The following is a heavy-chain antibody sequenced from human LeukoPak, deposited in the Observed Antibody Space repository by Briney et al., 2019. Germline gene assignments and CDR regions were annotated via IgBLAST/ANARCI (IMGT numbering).Heavy chain of an antibody. CDR3: AHRPWPDYDSSGYYGEAFDI. V-gene: IGHV2-5*02. CDR1: GFSLSTSGVG. Sequence: SGPTLVKPTQTLTLTCTFSGFSLSTSGVGVGWIRQPPGKALEWLALIYWDDDKRYSPSLKSRLTITKDTSKNQVVLTMTNMDPVDTATYYCAHRPWPDYDSSGYYGEAFDIWGQRTMVTVSS. D-gene: IGHD3-22*01. J-gene: IGHJ3*02. CDR2: IYWDDDK.